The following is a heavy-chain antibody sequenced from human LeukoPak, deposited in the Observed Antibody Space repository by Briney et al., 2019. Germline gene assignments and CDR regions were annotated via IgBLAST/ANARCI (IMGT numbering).Heavy chain of an antibody. CDR2: IYSGGYT. Sequence: GGSLRLSCAASGFTVNNNYMSWVRQAPGRGLEWVSVIYSGGYTYYAGSVKGRFTISRDNSKNTLYLQMNSLRAEDTAVYYCARGPHWNPKSFFDYWGRGTLVTVSS. D-gene: IGHD1-1*01. CDR3: ARGPHWNPKSFFDY. V-gene: IGHV3-53*01. CDR1: GFTVNNNY. J-gene: IGHJ4*02.